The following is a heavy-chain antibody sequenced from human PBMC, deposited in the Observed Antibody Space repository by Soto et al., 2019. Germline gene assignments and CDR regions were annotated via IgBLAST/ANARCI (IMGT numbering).Heavy chain of an antibody. CDR3: AATRKDYSNHYSHYYYSGMDV. CDR2: IVVGSRNT. CDR1: GFTFTSSA. D-gene: IGHD4-4*01. J-gene: IGHJ6*02. V-gene: IGHV1-58*01. Sequence: QMQLVQSGPEVKKPGTSVKVSCKASGFTFTSSAVQWVRQARGQRLEWIEWIVVGSRNTNYAQKFQGGVSITRDMATRPAYMQLSSLRSEATVVYYCAATRKDYSNHYSHYYYSGMDVWGQGTTVTVSS.